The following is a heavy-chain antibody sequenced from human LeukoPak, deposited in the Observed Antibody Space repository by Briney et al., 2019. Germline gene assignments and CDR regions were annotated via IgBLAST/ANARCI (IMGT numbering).Heavy chain of an antibody. V-gene: IGHV1-2*06. Sequence: ASVKVPCKASGYTFTGYYMHWVRQAPGQGLEWMGRINPNSGGTNYAQKFQGRVTMTRDTSISTAYMELSRLRSDDTAVYYCARDLYYYGSGSYYFDYWGQGTLVTVSS. CDR3: ARDLYYYGSGSYYFDY. CDR1: GYTFTGYY. J-gene: IGHJ4*02. D-gene: IGHD3-10*01. CDR2: INPNSGGT.